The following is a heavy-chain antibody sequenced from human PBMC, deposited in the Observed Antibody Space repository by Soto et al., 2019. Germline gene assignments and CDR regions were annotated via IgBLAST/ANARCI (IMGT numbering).Heavy chain of an antibody. D-gene: IGHD2-15*01. CDR2: IYYSGST. V-gene: IGHV4-59*08. CDR3: ARGHCSGGSCYSPPGDY. Sequence: QVQLQESGPGLVKPSETLSLTCTVSGGSISSYYWSWIRQPPGKGLEWIGYIYYSGSTNYNPSLKSRVTRSVDTSKNQFSLKLSSMTAADTAVYYCARGHCSGGSCYSPPGDYWGQGTLVTVSS. CDR1: GGSISSYY. J-gene: IGHJ4*02.